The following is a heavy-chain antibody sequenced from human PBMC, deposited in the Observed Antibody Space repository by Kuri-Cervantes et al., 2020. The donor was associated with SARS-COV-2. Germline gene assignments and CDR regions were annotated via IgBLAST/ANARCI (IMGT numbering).Heavy chain of an antibody. Sequence: GGSLRLSCAASGFSFSSYGMSWVRQAPGKGLEWVSSISSSSSYIYYADSVKGRFTISRDNAKNSLYLQMNSLRAEDTAVYYCARDSAGNYKSYYYYYGMDVWGQGTTVTVSS. CDR1: GFSFSSYG. J-gene: IGHJ6*02. D-gene: IGHD4-11*01. V-gene: IGHV3-21*04. CDR3: ARDSAGNYKSYYYYYGMDV. CDR2: ISSSSSYI.